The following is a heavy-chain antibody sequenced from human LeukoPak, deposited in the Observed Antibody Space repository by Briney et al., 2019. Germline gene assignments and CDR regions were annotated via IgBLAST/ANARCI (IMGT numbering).Heavy chain of an antibody. CDR2: RKQDGSEK. Sequence: GGSLSLPCAACGFTFSSYWMRGARQPPGKGLEWVANRKQDGSEKYYVDSVKSRFTIPRDNAKNSLYLQMNSLRAEYTAVYYCARTISGYWGQGTLVTVSS. D-gene: IGHD6-25*01. J-gene: IGHJ4*02. V-gene: IGHV3-7*01. CDR1: GFTFSSYW. CDR3: ARTISGY.